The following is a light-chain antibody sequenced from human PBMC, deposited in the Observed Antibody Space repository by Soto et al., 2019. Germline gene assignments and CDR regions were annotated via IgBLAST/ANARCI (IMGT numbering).Light chain of an antibody. CDR2: DAS. CDR3: QQRSNWPLT. J-gene: IGKJ1*01. Sequence: DIQMTQSPSSVSASVGDRVTITCRASQGISSWLAWYQQKPEKAPKLVIYDASSLQSGVPSRFSGSGSGTDFTLTISSLQPEDFAVYYCQQRSNWPLTFGQGTKVDIK. V-gene: IGKV1-12*01. CDR1: QGISSW.